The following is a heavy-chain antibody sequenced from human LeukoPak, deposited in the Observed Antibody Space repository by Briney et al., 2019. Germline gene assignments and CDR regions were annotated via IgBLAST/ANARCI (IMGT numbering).Heavy chain of an antibody. CDR3: ETTGVYSAKTYYYDSSGYTAAFDI. D-gene: IGHD3-22*01. V-gene: IGHV1-46*01. J-gene: IGHJ3*02. CDR1: GYTFTSYY. CDR2: INPSGGST. Sequence: ASVKVSCKASGYTFTSYYMHWVRQAPGQGLEWMGIINPSGGSTSYAQKFQGRVTMTRDMSTSTVYMELSSLRSEDTAVYYCETTGVYSAKTYYYDSSGYTAAFDIWGQGTMVTVSS.